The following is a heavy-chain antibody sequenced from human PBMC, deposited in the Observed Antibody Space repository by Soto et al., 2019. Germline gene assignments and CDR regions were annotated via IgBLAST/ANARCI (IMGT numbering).Heavy chain of an antibody. Sequence: LRLSCAASGFTFSMYGMHWVRQAPGKGLEWVALMLSGESEIYYADSVKGRFTISRDNSKNTFYLQMNSLRAEDSAVYYCARDQWLGDAYDTTGYVDLWGQGTLVTVSS. CDR1: GFTFSMYG. D-gene: IGHD3-22*01. CDR2: MLSGESEI. CDR3: ARDQWLGDAYDTTGYVDL. V-gene: IGHV3-33*01. J-gene: IGHJ1*01.